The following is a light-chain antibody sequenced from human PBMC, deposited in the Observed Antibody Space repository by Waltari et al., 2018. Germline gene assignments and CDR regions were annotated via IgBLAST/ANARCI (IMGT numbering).Light chain of an antibody. Sequence: DIQLTQSPSFLSASVGDRVTITCRASQGLTSYFAWYQQKPRKAPKLLIYDISTLQSGVPSRFSGSGSGTEFTLTISSLQPEDSATYYCQQLNEYPITFGQGTRVETK. CDR2: DIS. CDR3: QQLNEYPIT. J-gene: IGKJ5*01. V-gene: IGKV1-9*01. CDR1: QGLTSY.